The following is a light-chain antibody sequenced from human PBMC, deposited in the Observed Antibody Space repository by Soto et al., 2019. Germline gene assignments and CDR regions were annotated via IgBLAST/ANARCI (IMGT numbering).Light chain of an antibody. V-gene: IGLV2-14*01. CDR3: NSYTTGTTWV. Sequence: QSVLTQPASVSGSPGQSITISCTGTTSDVGRYNYVSWHQQHPGKAPKLLIFDVSNRPSGVSDRFSGSKSGNTASLTISGLQDEDEADYYCNSYTTGTTWVFGGGTKLTVL. J-gene: IGLJ3*02. CDR1: TSDVGRYNY. CDR2: DVS.